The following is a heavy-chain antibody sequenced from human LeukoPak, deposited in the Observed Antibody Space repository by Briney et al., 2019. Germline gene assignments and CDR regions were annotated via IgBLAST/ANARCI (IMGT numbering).Heavy chain of an antibody. CDR3: ARDQGYSSSLYYFDY. V-gene: IGHV1-18*01. CDR1: GYTFTSYG. D-gene: IGHD6-13*01. Sequence: ASVKVSCKASGYTFTSYGISWLRQAPGQGLEWMGWISAYNGNTNYAQKLQGRVTMTTDTSTSTAYMELRSLRSDDTAVYYCARDQGYSSSLYYFDYWGQGTLVTVSS. CDR2: ISAYNGNT. J-gene: IGHJ4*02.